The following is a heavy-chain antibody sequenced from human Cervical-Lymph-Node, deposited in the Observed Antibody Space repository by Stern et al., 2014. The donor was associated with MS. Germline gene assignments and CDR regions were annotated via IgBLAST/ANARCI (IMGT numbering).Heavy chain of an antibody. Sequence: DQLVETGGGVVQPGRSLRLSCAASGFTFSSYGMHWVRQAPGKGLEWAAVIWNDGSNKYYADSVKGRFTISRDNSKNTLYLQMNSLRAEDTAVYYCARSSSPSPYYYYGMDVWGQGTTVTVSS. CDR2: IWNDGSNK. J-gene: IGHJ6*02. CDR1: GFTFSSYG. V-gene: IGHV3-33*01. CDR3: ARSSSPSPYYYYGMDV. D-gene: IGHD6-13*01.